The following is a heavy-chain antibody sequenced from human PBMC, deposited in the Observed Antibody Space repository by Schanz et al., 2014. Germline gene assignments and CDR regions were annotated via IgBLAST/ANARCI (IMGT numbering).Heavy chain of an antibody. CDR1: GFTVSSDH. V-gene: IGHV3-66*01. Sequence: EVQLVESGGGFVQPGGSLGLSCVVSGFTVSSDHMSWVRQAPGKGLEWVSTIYASGATYYADSVKRRFTISRDISKNPLHLQVTSLRAEDTAIYYCARDGNYYGSRNYYKTPYYFDYWGQGTLGTVSS. D-gene: IGHD3-10*01. CDR3: ARDGNYYGSRNYYKTPYYFDY. CDR2: IYASGAT. J-gene: IGHJ4*02.